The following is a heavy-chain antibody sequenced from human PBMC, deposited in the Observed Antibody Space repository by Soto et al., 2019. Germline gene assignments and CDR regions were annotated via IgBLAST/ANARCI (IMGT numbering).Heavy chain of an antibody. V-gene: IGHV3-30*18. CDR3: AKLSALRFLEWLPRAAYYYYGMDV. D-gene: IGHD3-3*01. J-gene: IGHJ6*02. Sequence: QVQLVESGGGVVQPGRSLRLSCAASGFTFSSYGMHWVRQAPGKGLEWVAVISYDGSNKYYADSVKGRITISRDNSKNTLYLKLNSLRAENAAVYYCAKLSALRFLEWLPRAAYYYYGMDVWGQGTTVTVSS. CDR2: ISYDGSNK. CDR1: GFTFSSYG.